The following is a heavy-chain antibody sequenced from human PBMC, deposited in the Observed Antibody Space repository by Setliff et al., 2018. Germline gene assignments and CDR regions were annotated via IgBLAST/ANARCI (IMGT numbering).Heavy chain of an antibody. D-gene: IGHD3-10*01. CDR3: VRAVVIRGSKPLDS. J-gene: IGHJ4*02. CDR2: TKNKANAGYM. V-gene: IGHV3-72*01. Sequence: GGSLRLSCAASGFTFSSYAMSWVRQAPGKGLERVGRTKNKANAGYMEYAASVKDRFIISRDDSKNSLYLQMYSLKSDDTAVYYCVRAVVIRGSKPLDSWGQGTLVTVSS. CDR1: GFTFSSYA.